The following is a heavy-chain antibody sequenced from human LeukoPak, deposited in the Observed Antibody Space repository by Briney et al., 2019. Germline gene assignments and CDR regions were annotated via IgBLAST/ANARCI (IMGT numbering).Heavy chain of an antibody. Sequence: GGSLRLSCAASGFMFRSFEMYWVRQAPGKGLEWVAYISSGATTMYYADSVKGRFTISRDDAKNSLFLQMNSLRAEDTAVYYCALLAVTSDFDYWGQGTLVTVSS. CDR1: GFMFRSFE. J-gene: IGHJ4*02. CDR3: ALLAVTSDFDY. V-gene: IGHV3-48*03. D-gene: IGHD4-17*01. CDR2: ISSGATTM.